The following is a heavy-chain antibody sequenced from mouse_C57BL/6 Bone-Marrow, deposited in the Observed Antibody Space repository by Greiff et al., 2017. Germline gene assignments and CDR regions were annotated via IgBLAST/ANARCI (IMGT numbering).Heavy chain of an antibody. D-gene: IGHD1-1*01. V-gene: IGHV1-9*01. CDR2: ILPGSGST. CDR1: GYTFPGYW. Sequence: VQLQQSGAELMKPGASVKLSCKATGYTFPGYWIEWVKPRPGHGLEWIGEILPGSGSTNYNEKFKGKATFTADTSSNTAYMQLSSLTTEDSAIYYCARTGYYYGSSYWFAYWGQGTLVTVSA. J-gene: IGHJ3*01. CDR3: ARTGYYYGSSYWFAY.